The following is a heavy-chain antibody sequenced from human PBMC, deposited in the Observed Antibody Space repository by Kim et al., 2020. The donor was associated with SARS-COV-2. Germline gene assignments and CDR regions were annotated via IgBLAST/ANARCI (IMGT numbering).Heavy chain of an antibody. V-gene: IGHV3-66*01. D-gene: IGHD3-10*01. J-gene: IGHJ6*01. CDR1: GFTVSSNS. CDR2: IYSGGRT. Sequence: GGSLRLSCAASGFTVSSNSMSWVRQAPGKGLEWVSVIYSGGRTYYADSVKGRFTISRDNSKNTLYLQMNSLRAEDTAVYYCARDLNSGSGSLYYGMDVWGQGTTVNFSS. CDR3: ARDLNSGSGSLYYGMDV.